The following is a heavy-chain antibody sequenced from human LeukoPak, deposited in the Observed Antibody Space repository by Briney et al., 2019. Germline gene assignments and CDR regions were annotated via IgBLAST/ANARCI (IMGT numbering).Heavy chain of an antibody. J-gene: IGHJ4*02. Sequence: PGGSLRLSCAASGFTFSGCGMHWVRQAPGKGLEWVAFIWYDGRDKYYTDSVKGRFTISRDNSKNTLYLQMNSLSAEDTAMYYCAKDPYSYGSYFDYWGQGTLVTVSS. V-gene: IGHV3-30*02. CDR3: AKDPYSYGSYFDY. D-gene: IGHD5-18*01. CDR2: IWYDGRDK. CDR1: GFTFSGCG.